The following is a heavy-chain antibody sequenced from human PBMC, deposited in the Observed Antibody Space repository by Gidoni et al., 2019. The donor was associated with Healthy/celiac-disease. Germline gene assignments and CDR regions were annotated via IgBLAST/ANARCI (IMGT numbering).Heavy chain of an antibody. CDR2: ISSGSAHI. CDR3: ARELGGGYGALGY. V-gene: IGHV3-21*01. CDR1: GFTFSTYS. D-gene: IGHD2-15*01. Sequence: EVQLVESGGGLVKPGGSLRLSCAASGFTFSTYSLNWVRQAPGKGLEWVSSISSGSAHINYADAVKGRFTISRDNAKNSLYLQMNSLRAEDTAVYYCARELGGGYGALGYWGQGTLVTVSS. J-gene: IGHJ4*02.